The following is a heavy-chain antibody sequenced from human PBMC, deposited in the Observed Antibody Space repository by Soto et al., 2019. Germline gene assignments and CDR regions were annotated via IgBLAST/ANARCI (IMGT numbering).Heavy chain of an antibody. CDR2: MYNNGGM. CDR3: AADYHSGSYRFEF. V-gene: IGHV4-59*13. CDR1: GDSIRNYY. J-gene: IGHJ4*02. D-gene: IGHD3-10*01. Sequence: SETLSLTCTVSGDSIRNYYCNWIRQPPGKGLELIVYMYNNGGMNYNPSLRSRVAMSVDTSKNQVSLKLRSVTAADTAVYYCAADYHSGSYRFEFWGQGTLVTV.